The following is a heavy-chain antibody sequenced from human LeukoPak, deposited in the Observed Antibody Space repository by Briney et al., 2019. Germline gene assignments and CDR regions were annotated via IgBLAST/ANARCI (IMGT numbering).Heavy chain of an antibody. CDR1: GGSISSGSYY. Sequence: SQTLSLTCTVSGGSISSGSYYWSWIRQPAGRGLEWIGRIYTSGSTNYNPSLKSRVTISVDTSKNQFSLKLSSVTAADTPVYYCARGGKASEDYWGQGTLVTVSS. J-gene: IGHJ4*02. CDR3: ARGGKASEDY. D-gene: IGHD3-16*01. V-gene: IGHV4-61*02. CDR2: IYTSGST.